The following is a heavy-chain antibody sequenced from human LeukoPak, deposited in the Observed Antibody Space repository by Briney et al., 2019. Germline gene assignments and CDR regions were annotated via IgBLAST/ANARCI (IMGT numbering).Heavy chain of an antibody. V-gene: IGHV3-23*01. CDR2: ISGSGGST. J-gene: IGHJ3*02. Sequence: SGGSLRLSCAASGFTFSSYAMSWVRQAPGKGLEWVSAISGSGGSTYYADSVKGRFTISRDNSKNTLYLQMNSLRAEDTAVYYCAKNGRVLYTGATDAFDIRGQGTMVTVSS. D-gene: IGHD2-8*01. CDR1: GFTFSSYA. CDR3: AKNGRVLYTGATDAFDI.